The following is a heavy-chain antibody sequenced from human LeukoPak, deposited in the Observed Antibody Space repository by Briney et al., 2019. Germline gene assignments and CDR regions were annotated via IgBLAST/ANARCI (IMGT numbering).Heavy chain of an antibody. D-gene: IGHD3-3*01. J-gene: IGHJ4*02. CDR1: GFTFSSYA. CDR2: ISYDGSNK. Sequence: GGSLRLSCAASGFTFSSYAMHWVRQAPGKGLEWVAVISYDGSNKYYADSVKGRFTISRDNSKNTLYLKMNSLRAEDTAVYYCARTDYDFWSGFGGFDYWGQGTLVTVSS. CDR3: ARTDYDFWSGFGGFDY. V-gene: IGHV3-30-3*01.